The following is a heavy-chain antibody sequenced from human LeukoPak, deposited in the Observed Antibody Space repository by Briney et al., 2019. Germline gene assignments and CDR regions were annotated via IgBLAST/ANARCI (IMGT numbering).Heavy chain of an antibody. CDR1: GYTFTGYY. V-gene: IGHV1-2*02. CDR3: ARGTGSGSYSPLPDY. D-gene: IGHD1-26*01. CDR2: INPNSGGT. Sequence: GASVKVSCKASGYTFTGYYMHWVRQAPGQGLEWMGWINPNSGGTNYAQKFQGRVTMTRDTSISTAYMELSRLRSDDTAVYYCARGTGSGSYSPLPDYWGQGTLVTVSS. J-gene: IGHJ4*02.